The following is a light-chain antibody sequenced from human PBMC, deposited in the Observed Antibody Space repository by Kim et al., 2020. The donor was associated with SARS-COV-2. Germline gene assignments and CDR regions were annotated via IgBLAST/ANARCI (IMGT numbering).Light chain of an antibody. CDR1: QGVSSC. CDR3: QQYNNWPYT. V-gene: IGKV3-15*01. Sequence: SLSPRAQAPPSCRARQGVSSCFACDQQKPGQAPRLLIYGASTRATCIPARFSGSGSGTEFTLTISSLQSEDFAVYYCQQYNNWPYTFGQGTKLEI. J-gene: IGKJ2*01. CDR2: GAS.